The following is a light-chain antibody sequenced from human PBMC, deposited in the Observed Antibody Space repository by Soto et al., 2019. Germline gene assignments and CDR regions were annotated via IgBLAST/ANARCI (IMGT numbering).Light chain of an antibody. CDR1: QSVSSY. Sequence: EIVLTPSPATLSLSPGERATLSCRASQSVSSYLAWYQQKPGQAPRLLIYDASNRATGIPARFSGSGSGTDFTLTISSLEPEDFAVYYCQQYKNWPPWTFGQGTKVDIK. V-gene: IGKV3-11*01. CDR2: DAS. CDR3: QQYKNWPPWT. J-gene: IGKJ1*01.